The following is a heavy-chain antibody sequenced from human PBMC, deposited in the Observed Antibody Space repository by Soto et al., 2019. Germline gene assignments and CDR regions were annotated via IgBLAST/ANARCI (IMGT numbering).Heavy chain of an antibody. CDR1: GFTFSSYA. Sequence: EVQLLESGGGLVQPGGSLRLSCAASGFTFSSYAMSWVRQAPGKGLEWVSAISGSGGSTYYAASVKGRFTISRDNSTNTLDLIVNSLRAADTAVEYCAKRHSSGWYDHNYYYYMDVWGKGTTVTVSS. V-gene: IGHV3-23*01. J-gene: IGHJ6*03. CDR2: ISGSGGST. CDR3: AKRHSSGWYDHNYYYYMDV. D-gene: IGHD6-19*01.